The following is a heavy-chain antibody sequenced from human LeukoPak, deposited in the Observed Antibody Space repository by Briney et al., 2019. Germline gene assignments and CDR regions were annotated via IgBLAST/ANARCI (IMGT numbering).Heavy chain of an antibody. V-gene: IGHV3-23*01. J-gene: IGHJ6*02. CDR3: AKADRVLYVDYYGMDV. CDR1: GFSFTNYA. Sequence: GGSLRLSCAASGFSFTNYAMSWVRQAPARGPEWVSSIRGGGETFYADSVKGRFTLSRDDSKNTLYLQMNSLRAEDTAVYYCAKADRVLYVDYYGMDVWGQGTTVTVSS. CDR2: IRGGGET. D-gene: IGHD3-10*02.